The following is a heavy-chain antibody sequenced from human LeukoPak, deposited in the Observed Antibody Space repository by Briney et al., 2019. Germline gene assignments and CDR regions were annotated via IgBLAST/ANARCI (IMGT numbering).Heavy chain of an antibody. V-gene: IGHV3-33*06. J-gene: IGHJ1*01. CDR1: GFTFSSYG. Sequence: GGSLRLSCAASGFTFSSYGMHWVRQAPGKGLEWVAVIWYDGSNKYYADSVKGRFTISRDNSKDTLYLQMNSLRAEDTAVYYCAKGAVAGNFAEYFQHWGQGTLVTVSS. CDR3: AKGAVAGNFAEYFQH. D-gene: IGHD6-19*01. CDR2: IWYDGSNK.